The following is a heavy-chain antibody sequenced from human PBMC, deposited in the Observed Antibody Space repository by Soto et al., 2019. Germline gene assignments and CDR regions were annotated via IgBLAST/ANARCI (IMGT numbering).Heavy chain of an antibody. CDR1: GYTFTSYA. D-gene: IGHD4-4*01. CDR3: ARVDLLQSWFDP. J-gene: IGHJ5*02. CDR2: INAGNGNT. Sequence: ASVKVSCKASGYTFTSYAMHWVRQAPGQRLEWMGWINAGNGNTKYSQKFQGRVTITRDTSASTAYMELSSLRSEDTAVYYCARVDLLQSWFDPWGQGTLVTVSS. V-gene: IGHV1-3*01.